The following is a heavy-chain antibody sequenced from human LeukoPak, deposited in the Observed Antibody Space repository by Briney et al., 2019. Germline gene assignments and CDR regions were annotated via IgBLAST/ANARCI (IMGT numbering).Heavy chain of an antibody. J-gene: IGHJ4*02. Sequence: PGGSLRLSCTASGFTFNNYAMTWVRQAPGKGLEWVSAITGSGASTNYADSVKGRFTISRDNSRNTLYLQMNSLRAEDTAVYYCAKAKGRGSPGRDYFDYWGQGTLVTVSS. CDR3: AKAKGRGSPGRDYFDY. D-gene: IGHD3-10*01. CDR1: GFTFNNYA. V-gene: IGHV3-23*01. CDR2: ITGSGAST.